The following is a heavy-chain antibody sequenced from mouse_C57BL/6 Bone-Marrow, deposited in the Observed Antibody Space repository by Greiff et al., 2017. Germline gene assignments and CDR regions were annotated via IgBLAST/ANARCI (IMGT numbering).Heavy chain of an antibody. CDR2: ISYSGST. V-gene: IGHV3-1*01. CDR3: AREGLYYYGSSYVWYFDV. CDR1: GYSITSGYD. Sequence: VQLQQSGPGMVKPSQSLSLTCTVTGYSITSGYDWHWIRHFPGNKLEWMGYISYSGSTNYNPSLKSRISITHDTSKNHFFLKLNSVTTEDTATYYCAREGLYYYGSSYVWYFDVWGTGTTVTGSS. J-gene: IGHJ1*03. D-gene: IGHD1-1*01.